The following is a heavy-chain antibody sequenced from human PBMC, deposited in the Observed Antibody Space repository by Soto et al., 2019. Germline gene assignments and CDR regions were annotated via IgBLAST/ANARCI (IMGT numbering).Heavy chain of an antibody. V-gene: IGHV3-30-3*01. CDR1: GFTVSSYT. Sequence: QVQLVESGGGVVQPGRSLRLSCAASGFTVSSYTMHWVRQAPGQGLEWVAVISSDGNHKYYTDSVKGRFTISRDTSTKTLYLQMNSLRAEDTAVYYCARWEQPLFDYWGQGTLVTVSS. D-gene: IGHD1-26*01. CDR3: ARWEQPLFDY. J-gene: IGHJ4*02. CDR2: ISSDGNHK.